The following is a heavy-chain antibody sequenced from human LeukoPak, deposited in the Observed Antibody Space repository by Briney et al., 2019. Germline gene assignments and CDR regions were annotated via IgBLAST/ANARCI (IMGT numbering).Heavy chain of an antibody. CDR3: ARDSSGWYYFDY. V-gene: IGHV4-59*01. Sequence: SETLSLTCTVSGGSISSYYWSWIRQPPGKGLEWIGYIYYSGNTNYNPSLKSRVTMSMDTSKNQFSLKLSSVTAADTAVYYCARDSSGWYYFDYWGQGTLVTVSS. J-gene: IGHJ4*02. D-gene: IGHD6-19*01. CDR2: IYYSGNT. CDR1: GGSISSYY.